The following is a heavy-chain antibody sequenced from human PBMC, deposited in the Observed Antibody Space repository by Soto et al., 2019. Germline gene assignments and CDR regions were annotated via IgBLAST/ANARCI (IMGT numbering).Heavy chain of an antibody. CDR3: TRLGSRNGYNYDVGGNNWFKR. D-gene: IGHD5-12*01. V-gene: IGHV4-30-4*01. CDR2: THYDGSM. Sequence: SETLSLTCTVSGGSVSSDDFYWSWIRQPPGKGLESIGYTHYDGSMYYNPSLRSRVSISLDTSKNQFSLKLSSVTAADTAVYFYTRLGSRNGYNYDVGGNNWFKRGGQGTLVAV. J-gene: IGHJ5*02. CDR1: GGSVSSDDFY.